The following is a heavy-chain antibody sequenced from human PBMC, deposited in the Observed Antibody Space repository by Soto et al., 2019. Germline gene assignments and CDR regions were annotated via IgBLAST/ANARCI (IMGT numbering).Heavy chain of an antibody. J-gene: IGHJ4*02. D-gene: IGHD3-22*01. V-gene: IGHV3-33*01. Sequence: GGSLRLSCAVSGFTFSSYGMNWVRQAPDKVLEWVAAIYYDGSNKYYAESVRGRFTISRDNFKNTLYLHMNSLRAEDTAVYYCARDSKDDSSGYYAGFDYWGQGTLVTVSS. CDR3: ARDSKDDSSGYYAGFDY. CDR1: GFTFSSYG. CDR2: IYYDGSNK.